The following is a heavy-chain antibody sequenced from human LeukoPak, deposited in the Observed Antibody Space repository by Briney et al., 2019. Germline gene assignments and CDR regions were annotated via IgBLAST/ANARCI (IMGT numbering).Heavy chain of an antibody. D-gene: IGHD2-15*01. J-gene: IGHJ4*02. V-gene: IGHV4-34*01. Sequence: SETLSLTCGVYGGSFSGYYWRWIRQPPGKGLEWIGEINHSGSTNYNPSLKSRVTISVDTSKNQFSLKLSSVTAADTAIYYCARSYCSGGSCWVYFDYWGQGTLVTVSS. CDR2: INHSGST. CDR1: GGSFSGYY. CDR3: ARSYCSGGSCWVYFDY.